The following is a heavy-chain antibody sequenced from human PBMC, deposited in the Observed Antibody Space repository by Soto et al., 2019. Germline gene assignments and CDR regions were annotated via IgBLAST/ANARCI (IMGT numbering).Heavy chain of an antibody. J-gene: IGHJ6*02. CDR1: GGTFSSYA. V-gene: IGHV1-69*01. D-gene: IGHD6-6*01. CDR3: ARESSSPNYYYYGMDV. CDR2: IIPLLNTP. Sequence: QVQLVQSGAEVKKPGSSEKVSCRASGGTFSSYAVSWVRQAPGQGLEWMGVIIPLLNTPKYVQKFQGRVTITADAYATTDYMELRRLRTEDTAVYYCARESSSPNYYYYGMDVWGQGTTVTVSS.